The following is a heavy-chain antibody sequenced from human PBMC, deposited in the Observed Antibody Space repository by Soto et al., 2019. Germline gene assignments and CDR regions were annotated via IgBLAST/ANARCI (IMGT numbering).Heavy chain of an antibody. J-gene: IGHJ6*03. CDR3: ARRVGSTAWRNYYMDV. CDR2: INHSGST. D-gene: IGHD6-13*01. Sequence: QVQLQQWGAGLLKPSETLSLTCAVYGGSFSGYYWSWIRQPPAKGLEWIGEINHSGSTNYNPSLTSRVTLSVDTSKNPFSLKLSSVTAADTAVYYCARRVGSTAWRNYYMDVWGKGTTVTVSS. V-gene: IGHV4-34*01. CDR1: GGSFSGYY.